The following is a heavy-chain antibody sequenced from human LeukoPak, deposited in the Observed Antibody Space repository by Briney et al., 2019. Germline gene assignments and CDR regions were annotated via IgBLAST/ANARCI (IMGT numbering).Heavy chain of an antibody. CDR1: GFTFSSYS. D-gene: IGHD3-3*01. Sequence: GGSLRLSCAASGFTFSSYSMNWVRRAPGKGLEWVSYISNDSVDKYYVDSVRGRFTISRDNAKKSMYLQMSGLRVEDTAVYYCARRDWVSGAVRAFDIWGQGTMVTVSS. V-gene: IGHV3-21*05. CDR3: ARRDWVSGAVRAFDI. CDR2: ISNDSVDK. J-gene: IGHJ3*02.